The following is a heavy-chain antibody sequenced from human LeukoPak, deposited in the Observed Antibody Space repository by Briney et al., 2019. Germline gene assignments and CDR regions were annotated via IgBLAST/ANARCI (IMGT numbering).Heavy chain of an antibody. Sequence: GGSLRLSCAASGFTFSSYAMHWVRQAPGKGLEWVAVISYDGSNKYYADSVKGRFTISRDNSKNTLYLQMNSLRAEDTAVYYCARDMYYDSSGYYLAYYYYYMDVWGKGTTVTVSS. CDR2: ISYDGSNK. CDR1: GFTFSSYA. J-gene: IGHJ6*03. CDR3: ARDMYYDSSGYYLAYYYYYMDV. D-gene: IGHD3-22*01. V-gene: IGHV3-30*04.